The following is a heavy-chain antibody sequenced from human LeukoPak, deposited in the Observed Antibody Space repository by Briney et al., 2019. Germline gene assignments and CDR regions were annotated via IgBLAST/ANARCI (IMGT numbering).Heavy chain of an antibody. CDR1: GFTFDDYA. J-gene: IGHJ4*02. CDR3: AKDRRAYYDSSGYDY. Sequence: PGGSLRLSCAAPGFTFDDYAMHWVRQAPGKGLEWVSGISWNSGSIGYADSVKGRFTISRDNAKNSLYLQMNSLRAEDMALYYCAKDRRAYYDSSGYDYWGQGTLVTVSS. V-gene: IGHV3-9*03. CDR2: ISWNSGSI. D-gene: IGHD3-22*01.